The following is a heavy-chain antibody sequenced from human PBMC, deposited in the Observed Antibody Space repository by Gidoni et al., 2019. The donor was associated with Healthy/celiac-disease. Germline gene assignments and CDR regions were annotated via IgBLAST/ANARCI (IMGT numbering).Heavy chain of an antibody. Sequence: QVQLVECGGGVVQPGRSLRRSCAASGFTVSRHCRPWVRQAPGKGLEWVAVISYDGSNKYYADSVKGRFTISRDNSKNTLYLQMNSLRAEDTAVYYCAKEYYDYVWGSYHYAFDIWGQGTMVTVSS. J-gene: IGHJ3*02. CDR1: GFTVSRHC. CDR2: ISYDGSNK. CDR3: AKEYYDYVWGSYHYAFDI. V-gene: IGHV3-30*18. D-gene: IGHD3-16*02.